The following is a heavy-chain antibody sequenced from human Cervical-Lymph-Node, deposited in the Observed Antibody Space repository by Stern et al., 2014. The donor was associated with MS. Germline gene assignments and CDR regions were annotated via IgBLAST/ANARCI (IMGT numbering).Heavy chain of an antibody. CDR3: ARANYDFWSGYPDFHYYGMDV. CDR2: ISHGGSNK. CDR1: GFTFSSHA. J-gene: IGHJ6*02. V-gene: IGHV3-30-3*01. Sequence: VQLAESGGGVVQPGRSLRLTCAASGFTFSSHAMHWVRQAPGKGLVWVAVISHGGSNKYYADSVKGRFTISRDNSKNTLYLQMNSLRAEDTAVYYCARANYDFWSGYPDFHYYGMDVWGQGTTVTVSS. D-gene: IGHD3-3*01.